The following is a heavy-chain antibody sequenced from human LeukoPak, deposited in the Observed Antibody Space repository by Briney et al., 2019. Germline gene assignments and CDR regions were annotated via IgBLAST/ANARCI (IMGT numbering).Heavy chain of an antibody. CDR2: IKQDGSDK. D-gene: IGHD3-3*01. CDR1: GFTFRNNW. V-gene: IGHV3-7*01. CDR3: ARGAIFGVVITRSAFDI. J-gene: IGHJ3*02. Sequence: GGSLRLSCAASGFTFRNNWMSWVRQAPGKGLEWVANIKQDGSDKNYVDSVKGRFTISRDNAKNTLYLQMNSLRAEDTAVYYCARGAIFGVVITRSAFDIWGQGTMVTVSS.